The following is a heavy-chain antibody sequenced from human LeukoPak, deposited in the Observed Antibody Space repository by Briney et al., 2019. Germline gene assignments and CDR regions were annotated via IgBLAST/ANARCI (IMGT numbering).Heavy chain of an antibody. CDR2: IYYSGST. Sequence: SETLSLTCTVSGGXVSSGSYYWSWIRQPPGRGLEWIGYIYYSGSTNYNPSLKSRVTISVDTSKNQFSLRLTSVTAADTAVYYCARVGPGSGSYYNYWGQGTLVTVSS. D-gene: IGHD3-10*01. J-gene: IGHJ4*02. V-gene: IGHV4-61*01. CDR3: ARVGPGSGSYYNY. CDR1: GGXVSSGSYY.